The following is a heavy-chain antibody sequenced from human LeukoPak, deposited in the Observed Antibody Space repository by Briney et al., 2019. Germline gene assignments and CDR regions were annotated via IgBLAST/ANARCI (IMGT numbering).Heavy chain of an antibody. Sequence: SETLSLTCTISGGSISSYYWSWIRQPPGKGLEWIGYIYYSGSTNYNPSLKSRVTISVDTSKNQFSLKLSSVTAADTAVYYCARDGSGWGSGWYGYYFDCWGQGTLVTVSS. V-gene: IGHV4-59*01. CDR2: IYYSGST. J-gene: IGHJ4*02. CDR3: ARDGSGWGSGWYGYYFDC. D-gene: IGHD6-19*01. CDR1: GGSISSYY.